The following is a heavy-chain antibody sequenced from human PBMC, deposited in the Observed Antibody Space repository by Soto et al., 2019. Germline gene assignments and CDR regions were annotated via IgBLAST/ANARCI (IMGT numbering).Heavy chain of an antibody. J-gene: IGHJ4*02. Sequence: HPGGSRRLSCAASGFTFSSYAMRWVRHSSGNGMEWVSIITSDGRTYYADSVKGRFTISRDNSRNTVYLQMKSLRAEDTAVYYCAKDYSTVTTDPLSVVMFDYWGQGALVTVSS. CDR1: GFTFSSYA. D-gene: IGHD4-17*01. CDR2: ITSDGRT. CDR3: AKDYSTVTTDPLSVVMFDY. V-gene: IGHV3-23*01.